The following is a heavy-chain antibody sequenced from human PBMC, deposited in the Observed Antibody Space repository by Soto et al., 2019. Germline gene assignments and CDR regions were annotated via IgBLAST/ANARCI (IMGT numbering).Heavy chain of an antibody. V-gene: IGHV1-18*04. CDR2: ISAYNGNT. CDR1: GYTFTSYG. CDR3: ARVLGATINYYYGMDI. J-gene: IGHJ6*02. D-gene: IGHD1-26*01. Sequence: QVQLVQSGAEVKKPGASVKVSCKASGYTFTSYGISWVRQAPGQGLEWMGWISAYNGNTNYAQKIQGRVTMTTDTATSTAYMELRSLRSDDTAVYYCARVLGATINYYYGMDIWGQGTTVTVSS.